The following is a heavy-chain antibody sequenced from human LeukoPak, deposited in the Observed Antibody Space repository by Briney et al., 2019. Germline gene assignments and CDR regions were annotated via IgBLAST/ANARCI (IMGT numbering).Heavy chain of an antibody. CDR1: GFTFSTYA. V-gene: IGHV3-23*01. D-gene: IGHD3-22*01. CDR2: ISGSDGST. J-gene: IGHJ4*02. CDR3: AKDDYYDTSGYRD. Sequence: GGSLRLSCAASGFTFSTYAMSWVRQAPGKGLEWVSSISGSDGSTYYADSVKGRFTISRDNSKNTLYLQMNSLRAEDTAVYYCAKDDYYDTSGYRDWGQGTLVTVSS.